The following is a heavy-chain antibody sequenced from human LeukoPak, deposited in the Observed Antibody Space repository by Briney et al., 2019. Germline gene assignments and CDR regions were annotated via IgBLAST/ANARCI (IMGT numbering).Heavy chain of an antibody. D-gene: IGHD3-22*01. J-gene: IGHJ5*02. V-gene: IGHV4-39*07. CDR2: IYYSGST. CDR1: GGSISSSSYY. Sequence: PSETLSLTCTVSGGSISSSSYYWGWIRQPPGKGLEWIGSIYYSGSTYYNPSLKSRVTISVDTSKNQFSLKLSSVTAADTAVYYCARSDAYDSSGYSTGGNWFDPWGQGTLVTVSS. CDR3: ARSDAYDSSGYSTGGNWFDP.